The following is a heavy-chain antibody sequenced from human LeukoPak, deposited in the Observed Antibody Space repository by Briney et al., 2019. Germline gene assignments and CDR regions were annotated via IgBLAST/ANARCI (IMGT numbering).Heavy chain of an antibody. CDR2: ISSSSSYI. CDR1: GSTFSSYS. J-gene: IGHJ3*02. V-gene: IGHV3-21*04. Sequence: GGSLRLSCAASGSTFSSYSMNWVRQAPGKGLEWVSSISSSSSYIYYADSVKGRFTISRDNAKNSLYLQMNSLRAEDMALYYCAKGLKYCSSTSCDTKNDAFDIWGQGTMVTVSS. D-gene: IGHD2-2*01. CDR3: AKGLKYCSSTSCDTKNDAFDI.